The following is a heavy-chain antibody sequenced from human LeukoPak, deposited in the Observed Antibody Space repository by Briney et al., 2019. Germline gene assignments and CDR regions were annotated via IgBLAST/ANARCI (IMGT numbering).Heavy chain of an antibody. CDR1: GFTFSSSA. V-gene: IGHV3-23*01. CDR3: AKLFGWLQSDNGYYFDS. D-gene: IGHD5-24*01. J-gene: IGHJ4*02. Sequence: PGGSLRPSCAASGFTFSSSAMSWVRQAPGKGLEWVSTITGSGFDTYYAVSVKGRFTISRDNSKTTLYLQMSSLRAEDTAVYYCAKLFGWLQSDNGYYFDSWSQGALVTVSS. CDR2: ITGSGFDT.